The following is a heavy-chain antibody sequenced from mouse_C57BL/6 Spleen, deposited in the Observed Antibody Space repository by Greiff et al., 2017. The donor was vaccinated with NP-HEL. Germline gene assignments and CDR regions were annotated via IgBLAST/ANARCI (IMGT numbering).Heavy chain of an antibody. CDR3: APAYYYGRSYGYFDY. CDR2: LDPSDSYT. V-gene: IGHV1-59*01. CDR1: GYTFTSYW. D-gene: IGHD1-1*01. Sequence: QVQLQQPGAELVRPGTSVKLSCKASGYTFTSYWMHWVKPRPGQGLAWIGVLDPSDSYTNYNQKFKGKATLTVDTSASTAYMQLSSLTSEDSAVYYWAPAYYYGRSYGYFDYWGQGTTLTVSS. J-gene: IGHJ2*01.